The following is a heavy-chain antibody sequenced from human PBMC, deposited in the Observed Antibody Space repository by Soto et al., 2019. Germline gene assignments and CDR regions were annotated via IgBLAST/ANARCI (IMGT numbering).Heavy chain of an antibody. CDR2: IYYSGST. V-gene: IGHV4-39*01. J-gene: IGHJ5*02. D-gene: IGHD3-10*01. Sequence: PSETLSLTCTVSGGSISSSSYYWGWIRQPPGKGLEWIGSIYYSGSTYYNPSLKSRVTISVDTSKNQFSLKLSSVTAADTAVYYCARRKGSGSGSYYRGNWFDPWGQGTLVTVSS. CDR3: ARRKGSGSGSYYRGNWFDP. CDR1: GGSISSSSYY.